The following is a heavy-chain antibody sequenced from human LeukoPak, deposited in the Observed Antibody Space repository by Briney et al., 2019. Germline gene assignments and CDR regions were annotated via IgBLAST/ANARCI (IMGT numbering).Heavy chain of an antibody. CDR1: GYSFTSYW. CDR3: AISSDWPTRFYGAFDI. V-gene: IGHV5-51*01. J-gene: IGHJ3*02. CDR2: IYPGDSDT. D-gene: IGHD6-19*01. Sequence: GESLKISCKGSGYSFTSYWIGWVRQMPGKGLEWMGIIYPGDSDTRYSPSFQGQVTISADKSISTAYLQWSSLKASDTAMYYCAISSDWPTRFYGAFDIWGQGTMVTVSS.